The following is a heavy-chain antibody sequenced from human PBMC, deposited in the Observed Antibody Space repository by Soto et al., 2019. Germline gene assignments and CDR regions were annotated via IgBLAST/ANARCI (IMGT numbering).Heavy chain of an antibody. D-gene: IGHD3-10*01. J-gene: IGHJ4*02. CDR1: GYTFSIYG. V-gene: IGHV1-18*01. CDR3: VRDLDGSLSYYTDY. CDR2: TRPNNGNT. Sequence: QIQLVQSGAEVKKPGASVKVSCKASGYTFSIYGINWVRQAPGQGLEWMGWTRPNNGNTKYAQNLQGRVTMTTDTAASTAYMELRSLSPDDTAVYYCVRDLDGSLSYYTDYWGQGTLVTVSS.